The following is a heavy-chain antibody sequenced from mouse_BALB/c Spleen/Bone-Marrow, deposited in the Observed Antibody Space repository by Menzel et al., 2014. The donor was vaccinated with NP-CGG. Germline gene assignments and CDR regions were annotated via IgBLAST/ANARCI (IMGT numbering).Heavy chain of an antibody. D-gene: IGHD3-3*01. CDR3: ARGRDWFDY. CDR2: ISGSGSST. CDR1: GFTFSGYG. V-gene: IGHV5-6-3*01. Sequence: EVMLVESGGGLVQPGGSLKLSCAASGFTFSGYGMSWVRQTPDKGLELVATISGSGSSTYYPDSVKGRFTISRDNARNTLYLQMGSLKSEDTAMYYCARGRDWFDYWGQGTTLTVSS. J-gene: IGHJ2*01.